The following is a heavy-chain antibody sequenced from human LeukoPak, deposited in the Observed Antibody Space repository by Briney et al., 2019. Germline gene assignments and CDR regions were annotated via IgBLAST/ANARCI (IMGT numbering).Heavy chain of an antibody. Sequence: ASVNLSFNSSGSSFSGYYMHWMRHPHAQGLELMSWISLNSGGTNYLQKVQGRVTVTRDTSISTDYMEISGLTSDDTALYYCWREPSGSGGYDYWGQGTLVTVSS. CDR2: ISLNSGGT. V-gene: IGHV1-2*02. CDR1: GSSFSGYY. CDR3: WREPSGSGGYDY. J-gene: IGHJ4*02. D-gene: IGHD3-10*01.